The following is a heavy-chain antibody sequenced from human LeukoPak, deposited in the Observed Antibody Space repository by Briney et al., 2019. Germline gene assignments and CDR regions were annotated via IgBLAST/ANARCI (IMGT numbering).Heavy chain of an antibody. CDR1: GGSISSYY. V-gene: IGHV4-59*12. CDR3: ARDPSYSSGWFTYYFDY. CDR2: IYYSGST. Sequence: PPETLSLTCTVSGGSISSYYWSWIRQPPGKGLEWIGSIYYSGSTYYNPSLKSRVTISVDTSKNQFSLKLSSVTAADTAVYYCARDPSYSSGWFTYYFDYWGQGTLVTVSS. J-gene: IGHJ4*02. D-gene: IGHD6-19*01.